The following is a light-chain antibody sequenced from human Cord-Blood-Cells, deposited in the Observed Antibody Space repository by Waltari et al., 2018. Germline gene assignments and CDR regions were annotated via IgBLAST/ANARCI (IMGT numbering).Light chain of an antibody. J-gene: IGLJ3*02. CDR2: VNS. V-gene: IGLV1-40*01. Sequence: QSVLTQPPSVSGAPGQRVTISCTGSSSNIGAGYDVHWYQPLPGTAPKLLIYVNSNPPSGVPDRFSGSKSGTSASLAITGLQAEDEADYYCESYDSSLSGSVFGGGTKLTVL. CDR3: ESYDSSLSGSV. CDR1: SSNIGAGYD.